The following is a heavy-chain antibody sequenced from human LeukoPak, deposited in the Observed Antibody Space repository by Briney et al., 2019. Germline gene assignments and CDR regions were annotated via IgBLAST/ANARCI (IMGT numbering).Heavy chain of an antibody. D-gene: IGHD4/OR15-4a*01. V-gene: IGHV4-31*03. CDR1: VGSISSGTHY. CDR2: IYYTGIT. J-gene: IGHJ4*02. CDR3: AASSGVTLGRF. Sequence: MPSETLSLTCTVSVGSISSGTHYYNWIRQHPGKGLEWIGYIYYTGITSYNPSLRGRVSMSVDTSMNQVSLKVTSLTAADTAVYYCAASSGVTLGRFWGQGALVTVSS.